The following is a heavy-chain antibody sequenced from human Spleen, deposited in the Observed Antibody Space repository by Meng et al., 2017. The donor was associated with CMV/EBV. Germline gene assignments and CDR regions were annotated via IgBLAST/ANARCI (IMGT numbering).Heavy chain of an antibody. Sequence: ASVKVSCKASGYTFSNYGISWVRQAPGQGLEWMGWISAYNSNTNYAQRLQGRLTMTTDTSTSTAYMELRSLRSDDTAVYYCATIAYCGGDCFRIHPLYDHWGQGTLVTVSS. V-gene: IGHV1-18*01. J-gene: IGHJ5*02. CDR3: ATIAYCGGDCFRIHPLYDH. CDR2: ISAYNSNT. D-gene: IGHD2-21*01. CDR1: GYTFSNYG.